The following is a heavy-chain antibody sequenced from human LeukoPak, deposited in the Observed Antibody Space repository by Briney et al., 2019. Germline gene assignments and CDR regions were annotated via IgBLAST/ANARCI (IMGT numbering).Heavy chain of an antibody. Sequence: SETLSLTCAVSGGSISSGGYSWSWIRQPPGKGLEWIGYIYHSGSTYYNPSLKSRVTISVDRSKNQFSLKLSSVTAADTAVYYCARYRYSSFDYWGQGTLVAVSS. CDR3: ARYRYSSFDY. V-gene: IGHV4-30-2*01. CDR1: GGSISSGGYS. J-gene: IGHJ4*02. D-gene: IGHD6-6*01. CDR2: IYHSGST.